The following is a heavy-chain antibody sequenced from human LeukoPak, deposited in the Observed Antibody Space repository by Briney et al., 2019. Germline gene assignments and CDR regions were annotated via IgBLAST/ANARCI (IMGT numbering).Heavy chain of an antibody. CDR2: IWYDGSNK. Sequence: GGSLRLSCAASGFTLSSYGMHWVRQAPGKGLEWVAVIWYDGSNKYYADSVKGRFTISRDNSKNTLYLQMNSLRAEDTAVYYCARRGANYYDSSGYPLDYWGQGTLVTVSS. D-gene: IGHD3-22*01. CDR1: GFTLSSYG. J-gene: IGHJ4*02. CDR3: ARRGANYYDSSGYPLDY. V-gene: IGHV3-33*01.